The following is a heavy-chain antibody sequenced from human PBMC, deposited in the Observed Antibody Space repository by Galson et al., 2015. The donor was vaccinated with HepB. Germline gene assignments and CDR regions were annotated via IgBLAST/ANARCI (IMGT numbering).Heavy chain of an antibody. Sequence: CAISGDSVSTSNAAWNWIRQSPSRGLEWLGRTYYMSKWYNDYAVSVKSRITINPDTSKNQFFLQLNSVTPEDTAVYYCARSLYYFHTGGYSDPVHYFDLWGQGTLVTVSS. D-gene: IGHD3-22*01. V-gene: IGHV6-1*01. J-gene: IGHJ4*02. CDR1: GDSVSTSNAA. CDR3: ARSLYYFHTGGYSDPVHYFDL. CDR2: TYYMSKWYN.